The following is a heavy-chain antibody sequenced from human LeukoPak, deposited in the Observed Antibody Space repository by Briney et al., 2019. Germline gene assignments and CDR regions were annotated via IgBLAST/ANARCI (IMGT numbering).Heavy chain of an antibody. Sequence: SETLSLTCTVSGGSISSGDYYWSWIRQPPGKSLEWIGYIYYSGSTYYNPSLKSRVTISVDTSKNQFSLKLSSVTAADTAVYYCARDRSYYDSSGYFDYWGQGTLVTVSS. CDR3: ARDRSYYDSSGYFDY. J-gene: IGHJ4*02. CDR1: GGSISSGDYY. D-gene: IGHD3-22*01. CDR2: IYYSGST. V-gene: IGHV4-30-4*01.